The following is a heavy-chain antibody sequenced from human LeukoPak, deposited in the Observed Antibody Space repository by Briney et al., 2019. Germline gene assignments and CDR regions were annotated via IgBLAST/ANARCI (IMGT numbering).Heavy chain of an antibody. Sequence: PGGSLRLSCAASGFTFSSYDMHWVRQATGKGLEWVSAIGTAGDTYYPGSVKGRFTISRENAKSSLYLQMNSLRAEDTAVYYCARDSGDSSGYLPGGFDPWGQGTLVTVSS. CDR2: IGTAGDT. CDR3: ARDSGDSSGYLPGGFDP. D-gene: IGHD3-22*01. V-gene: IGHV3-13*01. CDR1: GFTFSSYD. J-gene: IGHJ5*02.